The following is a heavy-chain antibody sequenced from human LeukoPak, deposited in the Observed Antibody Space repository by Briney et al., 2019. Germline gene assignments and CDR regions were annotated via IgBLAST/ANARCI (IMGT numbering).Heavy chain of an antibody. CDR3: ARSGSYVYYYYYMDV. J-gene: IGHJ6*03. CDR1: GFTFDDYA. V-gene: IGHV3-43D*03. Sequence: GGSLRLSCAASGFTFDDYAMHWVRQAPGKGLEWVSLISWDGGSTYYADSVKGRFTISRDNSKNSLYLQMNSLRAEDTALYYCARSGSYVYYYYYMDVWGKGTTVTVSS. CDR2: ISWDGGST. D-gene: IGHD3-10*01.